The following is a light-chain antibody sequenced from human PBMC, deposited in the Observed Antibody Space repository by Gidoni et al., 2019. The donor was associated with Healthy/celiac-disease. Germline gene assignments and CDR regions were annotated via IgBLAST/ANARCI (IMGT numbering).Light chain of an antibody. CDR3: QKYNSAPVT. J-gene: IGKJ4*01. Sequence: DIQMTQSPSSLSSSVGDRVTITCRASQGISTYLAWYQQKPGKGPKLLIYAASTWQSGVPSRFSGSGAGKDFTLTISSLQPEDVATYYCQKYNSAPVTFXGXTKVEIK. V-gene: IGKV1-27*01. CDR1: QGISTY. CDR2: AAS.